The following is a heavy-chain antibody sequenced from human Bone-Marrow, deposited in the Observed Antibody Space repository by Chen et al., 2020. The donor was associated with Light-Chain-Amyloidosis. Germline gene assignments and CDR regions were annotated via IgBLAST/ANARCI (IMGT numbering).Heavy chain of an antibody. CDR2: INPNSGTT. CDR1: GYTFTDYH. D-gene: IGHD2-15*01. J-gene: IGHJ3*02. CDR3: ARGGYCRSGTCRDPFEI. Sequence: QVQLVQSGAEVKKPGASVKVSCKASGYTFTDYHMHWVRQAPGQGLEWMGRINPNSGTTRYEPKFQGRVTVTRDTSISTTYMELSGLRSDDTAVYYCARGGYCRSGTCRDPFEIWCQGTMVTVSS. V-gene: IGHV1-2*06.